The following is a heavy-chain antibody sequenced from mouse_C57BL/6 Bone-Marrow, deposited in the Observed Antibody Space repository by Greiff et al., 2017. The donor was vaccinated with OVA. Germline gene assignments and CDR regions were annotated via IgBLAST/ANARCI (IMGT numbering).Heavy chain of an antibody. CDR3: ARWGNFYFDY. V-gene: IGHV1-54*01. D-gene: IGHD2-1*01. Sequence: VQLQQSGAELVRPGPSVKVSCKASGYAFTNYLIEWVKQRPGQGLEWIGVINPGSGGTNYNEKFKGKATLTADKSSSTAYMQLSSLTSEDSAVYFCARWGNFYFDYWGQGTTLTVSS. CDR1: GYAFTNYL. J-gene: IGHJ2*01. CDR2: INPGSGGT.